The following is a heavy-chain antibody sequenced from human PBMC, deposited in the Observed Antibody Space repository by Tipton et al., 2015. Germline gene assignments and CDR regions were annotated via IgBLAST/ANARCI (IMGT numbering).Heavy chain of an antibody. D-gene: IGHD3-22*01. Sequence: GSLRLSCAASGFTFSDSPIHWVRQASGRGLEWVGRIRSKAKGYATAYAASVKGRFTVSRDDSRNTAYLQMNSLKTEDTAVYYCANGRPMMAVVAWGQGTLVTVSS. V-gene: IGHV3-73*01. J-gene: IGHJ4*02. CDR1: GFTFSDSP. CDR3: ANGRPMMAVVA. CDR2: IRSKAKGYAT.